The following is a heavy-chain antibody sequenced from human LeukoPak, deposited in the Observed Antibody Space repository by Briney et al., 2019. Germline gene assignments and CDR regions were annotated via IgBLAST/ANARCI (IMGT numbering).Heavy chain of an antibody. Sequence: GGSLRLSCAASGLTFSKYSMTWVRQAPGKGLEWASFIDTSSTTMYYTDSVKGRFTISRDNAKNSLYLQMNSLKVEDTARYYCARDNWVDCWGQGTLVTVSS. J-gene: IGHJ5*01. V-gene: IGHV3-48*04. CDR1: GLTFSKYS. CDR3: ARDNWVDC. CDR2: IDTSSTTM.